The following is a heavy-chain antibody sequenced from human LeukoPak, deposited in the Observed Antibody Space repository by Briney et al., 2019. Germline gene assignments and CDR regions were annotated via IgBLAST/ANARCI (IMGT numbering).Heavy chain of an antibody. CDR3: ALGDPVRAFDI. CDR1: GASIRSQKW. D-gene: IGHD3-10*01. J-gene: IGHJ3*02. CDR2: IFHSGST. V-gene: IGHV4-4*02. Sequence: PSGTLSLACAVSGASIRSQKWWTWVRQPPGKGLEWIGEIFHSGSTTYNPSLESRVTISIDKSKNQFSLKLSSVTAADTAVYYCALGDPVRAFDIWGQGTMVTVSS.